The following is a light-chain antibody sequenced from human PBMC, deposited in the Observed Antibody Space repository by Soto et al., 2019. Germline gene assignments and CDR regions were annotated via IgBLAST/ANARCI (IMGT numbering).Light chain of an antibody. CDR2: DAS. J-gene: IGKJ2*02. Sequence: EIVLTQSPATLSLSPGERATLSCRASQSVSSYLAWYQQKPGQAPRLLIYDASNRATGIPARFSGSGSGTDFTLTSSSLEPEDFAVYYCQQRSNWPSTFGQGTKLEIK. CDR1: QSVSSY. CDR3: QQRSNWPST. V-gene: IGKV3-11*01.